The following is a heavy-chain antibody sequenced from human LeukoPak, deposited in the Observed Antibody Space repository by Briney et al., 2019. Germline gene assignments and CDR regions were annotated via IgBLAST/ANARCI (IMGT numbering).Heavy chain of an antibody. D-gene: IGHD3-22*01. J-gene: IGHJ4*02. CDR1: GFTFSGSA. CDR3: TRHLDTYYNDSSLD. Sequence: GGSLRLSCAASGFTFSGSAMHWVRQASGKGLEWVGRIRSKANSYATAYAASVKGRFTISRDDSKNTAYLQMNSLKTEDTAVYYCTRHLDTYYNDSSLDWGQGTLVTVSS. V-gene: IGHV3-73*01. CDR2: IRSKANSYAT.